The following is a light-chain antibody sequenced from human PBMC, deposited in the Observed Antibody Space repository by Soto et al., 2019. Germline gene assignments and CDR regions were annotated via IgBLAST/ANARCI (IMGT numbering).Light chain of an antibody. CDR1: SSNIGSYT. Sequence: QSVLTQPPSASGTPGQRVTISCSGSSSNIGSYTVNWYQQLPGTAPKLLIYSNNQRPSGVPDRFSGSKSGTSVSLAISGLQSEDEADYYCAPWDDSLNGVVFGGGTKLTVL. CDR2: SNN. CDR3: APWDDSLNGVV. V-gene: IGLV1-44*01. J-gene: IGLJ2*01.